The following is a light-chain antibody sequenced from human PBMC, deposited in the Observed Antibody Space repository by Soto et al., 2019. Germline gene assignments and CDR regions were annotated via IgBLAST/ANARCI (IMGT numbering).Light chain of an antibody. V-gene: IGLV1-40*01. J-gene: IGLJ1*01. CDR3: QSYDSSLSGYV. CDR2: GNS. CDR1: SSNIGAGYD. Sequence: QSVLTQPPSVSGAPGQRVTISCTGSSSNIGAGYDVHWYQQLPGTAPKPLIYGNSNRPSGVPDRFSGSKSGTSASLAITGLQPEDEADYYCQSYDSSLSGYVFGTGTKLTVL.